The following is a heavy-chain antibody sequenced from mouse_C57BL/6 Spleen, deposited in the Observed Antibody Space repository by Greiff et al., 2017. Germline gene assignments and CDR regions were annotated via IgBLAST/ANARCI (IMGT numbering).Heavy chain of an antibody. J-gene: IGHJ2*01. V-gene: IGHV5-16*01. D-gene: IGHD2-14*01. CDR3: AREGYFYYFDY. CDR1: GFTFSDYY. Sequence: EVQRVESEGGLVQPGSSMKLSCTASGFTFSDYYMAWVRQVPEKGLEWVANINYDGSSTYYLDSLKSRFIISRDNAKNILYLQMSSLKSEDTATYYCAREGYFYYFDYWGQGTTLTVSS. CDR2: INYDGSST.